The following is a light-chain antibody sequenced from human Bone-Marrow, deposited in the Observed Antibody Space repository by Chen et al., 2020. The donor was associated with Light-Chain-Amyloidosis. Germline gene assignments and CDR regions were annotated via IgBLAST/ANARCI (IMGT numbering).Light chain of an antibody. V-gene: IGLV4-69*01. CDR1: SGHRTYP. Sequence: QLVLTQSPSASASLGASVKLTCLLSSGHRTYPIAWHQRQPGKGPRYLMLVNQDGTHTKGDGIPDRFSGSSSGAEHYLTISSLRSGDEADYYCQTWGSGFHVLFGGGTRLSVL. CDR3: QTWGSGFHVL. J-gene: IGLJ2*01. CDR2: VNQDGTH.